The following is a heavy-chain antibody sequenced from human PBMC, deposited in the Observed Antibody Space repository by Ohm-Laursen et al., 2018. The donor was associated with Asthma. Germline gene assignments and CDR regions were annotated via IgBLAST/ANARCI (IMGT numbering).Heavy chain of an antibody. CDR1: GFTFSDYG. Sequence: SLRLSCSASGFTFSDYGMHWVRQAPGKGLEWVSIITSDGSWTSYADSVRGRFTISRDNSKNILYMQMNSLRAEDTAVYYCARRDYSGGDPNAAFDIWGQGTMVTVSS. CDR2: ITSDGSWT. V-gene: IGHV3-30*03. J-gene: IGHJ3*02. D-gene: IGHD2-21*02. CDR3: ARRDYSGGDPNAAFDI.